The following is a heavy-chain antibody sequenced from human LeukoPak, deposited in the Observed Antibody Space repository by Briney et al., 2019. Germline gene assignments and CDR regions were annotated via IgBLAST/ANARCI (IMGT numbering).Heavy chain of an antibody. V-gene: IGHV1-3*01. CDR1: GYTFTSYA. CDR2: INAGNGNT. D-gene: IGHD3-22*01. Sequence: ASVKVSCKASGYTFTSYAMHWVRQAPGQRLEWMGWINAGNGNTKYSQKFQGRVTMTRNTSISTAYMEPSSLRSEDTAVYYCARVYYDSSGFIFYFDYWGQGTLVTVSS. CDR3: ARVYYDSSGFIFYFDY. J-gene: IGHJ4*02.